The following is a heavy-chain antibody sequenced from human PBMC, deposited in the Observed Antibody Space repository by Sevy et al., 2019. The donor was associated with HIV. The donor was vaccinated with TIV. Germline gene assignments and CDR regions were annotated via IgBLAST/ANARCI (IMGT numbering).Heavy chain of an antibody. J-gene: IGHJ6*02. CDR2: SNEDGSTT. CDR1: GFTFSSYW. D-gene: IGHD3-16*01. CDR3: ARDIGGLGSF. Sequence: GGSLRLSCAASGFTFSSYWMHWVRQAPGKGLVWVSRSNEDGSTTNYADSVKGRFTISRDNAKNTLYLQMHSLRAEGTAVYYCARDIGGLGSFWGQGTTVTVSS. V-gene: IGHV3-74*01.